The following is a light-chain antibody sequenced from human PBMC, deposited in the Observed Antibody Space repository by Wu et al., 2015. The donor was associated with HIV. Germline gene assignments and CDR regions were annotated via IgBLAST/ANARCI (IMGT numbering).Light chain of an antibody. CDR1: QSITNY. V-gene: IGKV3-11*01. J-gene: IGKJ2*01. CDR3: QQRSDWPRT. Sequence: DIVLTQSPATLSLSPGESATLSCRASQSITNYLAWYQQKPGQAPRLVIYDTSKRATGIPARFSGSGSGTDFTLIISSLEPEDFAIYYCQQRSDWPRTFGPGTKAGDQT. CDR2: DTS.